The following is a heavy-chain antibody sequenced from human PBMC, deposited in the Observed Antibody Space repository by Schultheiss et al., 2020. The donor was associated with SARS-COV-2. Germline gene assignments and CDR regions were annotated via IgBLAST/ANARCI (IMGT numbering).Heavy chain of an antibody. CDR1: GFTFRLYS. Sequence: GGSLRLSCAASGFTFRLYSMNWVRQAPGKGLEWVSYISSSSSTIYYADSVKGRFTISRDNAKNSLYLQMNSLRAEDTAVYYCARDGGLVWGSYHFFDYWGQGTLVTVSS. CDR3: ARDGGLVWGSYHFFDY. V-gene: IGHV3-48*01. CDR2: ISSSSSTI. J-gene: IGHJ4*02. D-gene: IGHD3-16*02.